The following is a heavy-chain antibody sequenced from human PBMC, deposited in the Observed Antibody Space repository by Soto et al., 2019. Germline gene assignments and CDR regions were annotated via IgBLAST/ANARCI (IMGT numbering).Heavy chain of an antibody. V-gene: IGHV4-39*07. CDR3: ARAGSSWAFDI. D-gene: IGHD6-13*01. CDR1: GGSISSSSYY. CDR2: LFYSGST. Sequence: PSETLSLTCTVSGGSISSSSYYWGWIRQPPGKGLEWIGSLFYSGSTYYNPSLKGRLTISVDTSKNQFSLKLSSVTAADTAVYYCARAGSSWAFDIWGQGTMVTVSS. J-gene: IGHJ3*02.